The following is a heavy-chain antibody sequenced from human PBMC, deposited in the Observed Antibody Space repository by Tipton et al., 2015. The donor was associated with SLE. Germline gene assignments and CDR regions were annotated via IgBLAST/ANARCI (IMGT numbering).Heavy chain of an antibody. J-gene: IGHJ3*02. V-gene: IGHV4-59*11. CDR3: ARDYYMRAFDI. CDR1: GGFISSHY. D-gene: IGHD1-26*01. CDR2: IYYSGST. Sequence: TLSLTCTVSGGFISSHYWSWFRQPPGKGLEWIGYIYYSGSTNYNPSLKSRVTISVDTSKNQFSLKLSSVTAADTAVYYCARDYYMRAFDIWGQGTMVTVSS.